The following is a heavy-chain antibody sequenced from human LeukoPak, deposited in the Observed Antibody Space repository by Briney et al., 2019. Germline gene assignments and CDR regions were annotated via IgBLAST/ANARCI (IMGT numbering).Heavy chain of an antibody. V-gene: IGHV1-18*01. CDR2: ISAYNGNT. Sequence: ASVKVSCKASGYTFTSYGISWVRQAPGQGLEWMGWISAYNGNTNYAQKLQGRVTMTTDTSTSTAYMELRSLRSDDTAVYYCAGDRIRWYIRGPITMGLGVWGQGTTVTVSS. CDR1: GYTFTSYG. J-gene: IGHJ6*02. CDR3: AGDRIRWYIRGPITMGLGV. D-gene: IGHD3-10*01.